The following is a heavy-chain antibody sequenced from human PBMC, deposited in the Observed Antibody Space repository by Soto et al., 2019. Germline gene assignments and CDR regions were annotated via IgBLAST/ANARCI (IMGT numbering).Heavy chain of an antibody. CDR1: GFTFDDYG. CDR2: INWNGGST. Sequence: GGSLRLSCAASGFTFDDYGMSWVRQAPGKGLEWVSGINWNGGSTGYADSVKGRFTISRDNAKNSLYLQMNSLRAEDTALYYCARDPLHGGYAWFDPWGQGTLVTVSS. J-gene: IGHJ5*02. D-gene: IGHD5-12*01. V-gene: IGHV3-20*04. CDR3: ARDPLHGGYAWFDP.